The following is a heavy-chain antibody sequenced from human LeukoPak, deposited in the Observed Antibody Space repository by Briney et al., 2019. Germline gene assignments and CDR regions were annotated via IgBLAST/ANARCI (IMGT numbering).Heavy chain of an antibody. V-gene: IGHV4-59*12. Sequence: SETLSLTCTVSGGSISSYYWSWIRQPPGKGLEWIGYIYYSGSTNYDPSLKSRVTISVDTSKNQFSLKLSSVTAADTAVYYCARGRDGYNFGSRYYYMDVWGKGTTVTVSS. D-gene: IGHD5-24*01. CDR2: IYYSGST. J-gene: IGHJ6*03. CDR3: ARGRDGYNFGSRYYYMDV. CDR1: GGSISSYY.